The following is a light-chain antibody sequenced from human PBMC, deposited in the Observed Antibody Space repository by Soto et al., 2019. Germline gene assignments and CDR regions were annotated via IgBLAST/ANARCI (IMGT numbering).Light chain of an antibody. CDR3: QSADTSGNIEV. V-gene: IGLV3-25*02. CDR1: ALPRQY. J-gene: IGLJ1*01. CDR2: QDT. Sequence: SYELTQPPSMSVSPGQTAVITRSGDALPRQYVYWFKQKPGQAPVLVIYQDTRRPPTIPARFSGSASGTTVSLTISGVQADDEADYYCQSADTSGNIEVFGPGTKVTVL.